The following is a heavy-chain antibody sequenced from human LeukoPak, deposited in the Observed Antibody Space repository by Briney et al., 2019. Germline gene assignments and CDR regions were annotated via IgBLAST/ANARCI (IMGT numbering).Heavy chain of an antibody. D-gene: IGHD2-15*01. CDR2: INWNGGST. Sequence: GGSLRLSCAASGFTFDDYGMSWVRQAPGKGLEWVSGINWNGGSTGYADSVKGRFTISRDNSKNTLYLQMNSLRAEDTAVYYCAKYKVAATSTFDYWGQGTLVTVSS. CDR1: GFTFDDYG. J-gene: IGHJ4*02. V-gene: IGHV3-20*04. CDR3: AKYKVAATSTFDY.